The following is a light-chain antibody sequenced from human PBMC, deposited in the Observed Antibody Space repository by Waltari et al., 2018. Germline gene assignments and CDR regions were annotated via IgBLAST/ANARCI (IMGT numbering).Light chain of an antibody. Sequence: QSVLTQPPSASGTPGQRVTISCSGSSSDIEGSYVYWYQQFPGAAPKLLIYRNNQLPSWVPDRLSGSKFGSSASLAISVLRSEDEADYYCATWDDILRTPLFGGGTKLTVL. J-gene: IGLJ3*02. CDR1: SSDIEGSY. CDR3: ATWDDILRTPL. CDR2: RNN. V-gene: IGLV1-47*01.